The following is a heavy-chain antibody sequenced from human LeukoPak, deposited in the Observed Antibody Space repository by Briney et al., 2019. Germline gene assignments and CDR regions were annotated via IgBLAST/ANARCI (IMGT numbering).Heavy chain of an antibody. CDR2: IYHSGST. CDR3: ARRGRPRPAGVYSSSWRAQSDYYYYMDV. D-gene: IGHD6-13*01. V-gene: IGHV4-30-2*01. CDR1: GGSISSGGYY. Sequence: PSQTLSLTCTVSGGSISSGGYYWSWIRQPPGKGLEWIGYIYHSGSTYYNPSLKSRVTISVDRSKNQFSLKLSSVTAADTAVYYCARRGRPRPAGVYSSSWRAQSDYYYYMDVWGKGTTVTVSS. J-gene: IGHJ6*03.